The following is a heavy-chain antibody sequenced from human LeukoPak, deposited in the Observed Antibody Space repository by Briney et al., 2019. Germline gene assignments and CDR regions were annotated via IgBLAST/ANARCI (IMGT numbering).Heavy chain of an antibody. CDR3: ARRLGLRAPFDY. Sequence: SETLSLTCTVSGDSITTDHWTWLRQPPGKGLEWIGSIQDSGRTNYNPTLQSRVTISADRSESRFSLRLISVTTADTAVYYCARRLGLRAPFDYWGQGTLATISS. V-gene: IGHV4-59*01. J-gene: IGHJ4*02. CDR2: IQDSGRT. D-gene: IGHD3-16*01. CDR1: GDSITTDH.